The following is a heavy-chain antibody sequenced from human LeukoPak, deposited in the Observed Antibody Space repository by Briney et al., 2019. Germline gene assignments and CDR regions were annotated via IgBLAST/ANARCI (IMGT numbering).Heavy chain of an antibody. CDR2: INPSGGST. D-gene: IGHD4-17*01. CDR1: GYTFTSYY. Sequence: ASVKVSCKASGYTFTSYYMHWVRQAPGQGLEWMGIINPSGGSTTYAQKFQGRVTMTRDTSTSTVYMELSSLRSEDTAVYYCARAMIGDHAVGYWGQGTLVTVSS. CDR3: ARAMIGDHAVGY. J-gene: IGHJ4*02. V-gene: IGHV1-46*01.